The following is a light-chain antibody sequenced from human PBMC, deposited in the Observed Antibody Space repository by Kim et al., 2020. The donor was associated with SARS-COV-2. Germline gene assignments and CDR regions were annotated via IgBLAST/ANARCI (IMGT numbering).Light chain of an antibody. V-gene: IGKV3-20*01. Sequence: EVVLTQSPGTLSLSPGERATLSCRASQTINDNYLAWYQQKPGQAPRPLIYDSSNRATGIPDRFSGSGSGTDFTLTISKLEPEDFAVYYCQQYDTSKTFGQGTKVEFK. CDR2: DSS. J-gene: IGKJ1*01. CDR1: QTINDNY. CDR3: QQYDTSKT.